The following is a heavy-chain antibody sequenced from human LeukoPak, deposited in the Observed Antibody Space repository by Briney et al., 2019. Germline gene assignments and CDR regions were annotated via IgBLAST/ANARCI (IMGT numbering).Heavy chain of an antibody. J-gene: IGHJ5*02. CDR1: GFTFSDYG. CDR2: ISTDGSDK. CDR3: AKDGTSSWFGEAT. V-gene: IGHV3-30*18. D-gene: IGHD6-13*01. Sequence: GRSLRLSCAASGFTFSDYGMQWVRQVPGKGLEWVALISTDGSDKDYADSVKGRFTLSRDNSKNTLYLQMNSLRVEDTAVYYCAKDGTSSWFGEATWGQGTLVTVSS.